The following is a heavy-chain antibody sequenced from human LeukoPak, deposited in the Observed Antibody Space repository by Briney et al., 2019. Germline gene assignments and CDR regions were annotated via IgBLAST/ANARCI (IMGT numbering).Heavy chain of an antibody. V-gene: IGHV1-18*01. CDR3: ARVKGYYNILTGYYLSDAFDI. D-gene: IGHD3-9*01. J-gene: IGHJ3*02. CDR2: ISAYNGDT. Sequence: GASAKVSCKASGYTFISYGITWVRQAPGQGLEWMGWISAYNGDTNYAQKLQGRVTMTTDTSTTTAYMELRSLRSDDTAVYYCARVKGYYNILTGYYLSDAFDIWGQGTMVTVSS. CDR1: GYTFISYG.